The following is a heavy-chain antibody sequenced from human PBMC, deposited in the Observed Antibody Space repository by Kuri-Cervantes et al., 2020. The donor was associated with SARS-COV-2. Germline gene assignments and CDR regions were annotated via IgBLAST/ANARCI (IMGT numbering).Heavy chain of an antibody. CDR1: GGSIGSSSYY. J-gene: IGHJ6*02. CDR2: TYYSGST. V-gene: IGHV4-39*07. Sequence: SETLSLTCTVSGGSIGSSSYYWGWIRQPPGKGLEWIGSTYYSGSTYYNPSLKSRVTISVDTSKNQFSLKLSSVTAADTAVYYCARAVRYYDILTGYYNGPYYYYGMDVWSQGTTVTVSS. CDR3: ARAVRYYDILTGYYNGPYYYYGMDV. D-gene: IGHD3-9*01.